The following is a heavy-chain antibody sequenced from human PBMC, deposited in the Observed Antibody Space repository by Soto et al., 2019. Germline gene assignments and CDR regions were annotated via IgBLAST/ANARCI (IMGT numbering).Heavy chain of an antibody. J-gene: IGHJ3*01. CDR2: ISFDGNNI. CDR1: GFNFSFYA. D-gene: IGHD1-1*01. V-gene: IGHV3-30-3*01. CDR3: ATWHEREHAYDV. Sequence: GGSLRLSCASSGFNFSFYAMHWVRQTPGKGLEWVAVISFDGNNIYYADSVRGRFTISRDSSSSMLYLQMNNLKPEDSAVYYCATWHEREHAYDVWGRGTTVTVSS.